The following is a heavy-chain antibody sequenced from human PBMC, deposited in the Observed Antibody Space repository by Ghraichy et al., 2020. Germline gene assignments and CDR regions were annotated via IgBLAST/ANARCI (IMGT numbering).Heavy chain of an antibody. Sequence: GGSLRLSCAASGFTFSSYWMSWVRQAPGKGLEWVANIKHDGSEKYYVDSVKGRFTISRDNAKNSLYLQMNSLRAEDTAVYYCARPPVFAAAGLDWYFDLWGRGTLVTVSS. D-gene: IGHD6-13*01. CDR2: IKHDGSEK. J-gene: IGHJ2*01. CDR1: GFTFSSYW. CDR3: ARPPVFAAAGLDWYFDL. V-gene: IGHV3-7*01.